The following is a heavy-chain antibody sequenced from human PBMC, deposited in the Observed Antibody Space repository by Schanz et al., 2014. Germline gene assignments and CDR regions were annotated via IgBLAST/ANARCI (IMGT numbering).Heavy chain of an antibody. CDR3: ARVRAAHPYYYGMDV. Sequence: QVHLVESGGGVVQPGGSLRLSCAASGFIFRTYGMHWVRQAPGKGLEWVAFIHYDGTYKYYADSVKGRFTISRDNSENSLYLQMNSLRAEDTAVYYCARVRAAHPYYYGMDVWGQGTTVTVSS. J-gene: IGHJ6*02. V-gene: IGHV3-30*02. CDR2: IHYDGTYK. CDR1: GFIFRTYG. D-gene: IGHD6-6*01.